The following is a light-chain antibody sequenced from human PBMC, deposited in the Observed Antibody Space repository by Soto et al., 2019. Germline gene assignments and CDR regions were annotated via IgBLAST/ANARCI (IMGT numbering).Light chain of an antibody. CDR3: KQYEAAVT. V-gene: IGKV3-20*01. CDR2: GAS. CDR1: QSLTNNY. J-gene: IGKJ1*01. Sequence: ETVLQPSPGTLSLSPVERAPLYGRASQSLTNNYFAWYQQKPGRALRLLIDGASTRATGIPDRFSGSGSATDFTLTISRLEPEDVEVYYCKQYEAAVTCGHGTTVDIK.